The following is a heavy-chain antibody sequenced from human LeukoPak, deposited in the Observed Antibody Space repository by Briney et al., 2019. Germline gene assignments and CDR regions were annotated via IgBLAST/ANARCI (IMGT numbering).Heavy chain of an antibody. J-gene: IGHJ4*02. D-gene: IGHD5-12*01. CDR3: IRTRGYSGTWDGFDY. V-gene: IGHV5-51*01. CDR2: IYPGDSDT. Sequence: GASLQISCKGSGSCFTNYWIGWGRPLPGKGLWWMAIIYPGDSDTNYSPSFHGQVTISADKSIHTAYLQWSSLKASDTAMYYCIRTRGYSGTWDGFDYWGQGTLVTVSS. CDR1: GSCFTNYW.